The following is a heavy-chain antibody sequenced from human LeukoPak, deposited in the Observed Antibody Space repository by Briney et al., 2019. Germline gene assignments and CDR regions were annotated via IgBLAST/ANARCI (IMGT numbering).Heavy chain of an antibody. D-gene: IGHD6-13*01. CDR3: AKGSSSWYVGRNDY. J-gene: IGHJ4*02. Sequence: GGSLRLPRAASGFTFSSYAMSWVPDAPGKALECVSALSGSGGSTYYADSVTGRLTISRDNSKNTLYLQMNSLRAEDTAVYYCAKGSSSWYVGRNDYWGQGTLVTVSS. CDR2: LSGSGGST. CDR1: GFTFSSYA. V-gene: IGHV3-23*01.